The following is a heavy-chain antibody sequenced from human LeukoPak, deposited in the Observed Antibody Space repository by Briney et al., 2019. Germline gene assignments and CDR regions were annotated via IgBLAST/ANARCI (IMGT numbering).Heavy chain of an antibody. D-gene: IGHD3-16*01. Sequence: PSETLSLTCTVSGGSISSGDYYWSWIRQPPGKGLEWIGYIYYSGSTYYNPSLKSRVTISVDTSKNQFSLKLSSVTAADTAVYYCARVLGSSRFDPWGQGTLVTVSS. CDR1: GGSISSGDYY. J-gene: IGHJ5*02. CDR2: IYYSGST. CDR3: ARVLGSSRFDP. V-gene: IGHV4-30-4*01.